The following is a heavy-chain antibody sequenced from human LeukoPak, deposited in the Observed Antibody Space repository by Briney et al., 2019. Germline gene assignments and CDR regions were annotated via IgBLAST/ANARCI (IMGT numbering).Heavy chain of an antibody. CDR2: VNTNPGNP. V-gene: IGHV7-4-1*02. CDR3: ARPSQYSSPSGDYYYMDV. D-gene: IGHD6-6*01. J-gene: IGHJ6*03. Sequence: GASVKVPCRASGYTFTSYAMNWVRQAPGQGLEWMGWVNTNPGNPTYAQGFTGRFVLSLDTSVSTAYLQISSLKAEDTAVYYCARPSQYSSPSGDYYYMDVWGKGTTVTVSS. CDR1: GYTFTSYA.